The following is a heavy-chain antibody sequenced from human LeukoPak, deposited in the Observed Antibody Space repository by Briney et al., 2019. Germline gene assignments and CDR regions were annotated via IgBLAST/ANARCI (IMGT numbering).Heavy chain of an antibody. CDR1: GGSVSSSAYY. D-gene: IGHD2-2*01. V-gene: IGHV4-39*01. Sequence: PSETLSLTCTVSGGSVSSSAYYWGSIRQPPGKGLEWIGTIYYSGSTYYNPSLKRRVTISVDTSMNQFSLKLSSVTAADTAVYYCARQVRDIVVVPAVLYFDYWGQGTLVTVSS. CDR2: IYYSGST. CDR3: ARQVRDIVVVPAVLYFDY. J-gene: IGHJ4*02.